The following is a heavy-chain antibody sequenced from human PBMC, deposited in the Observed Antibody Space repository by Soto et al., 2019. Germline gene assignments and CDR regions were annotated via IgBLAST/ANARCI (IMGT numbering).Heavy chain of an antibody. D-gene: IGHD4-4*01. CDR1: GGSISNSSYY. J-gene: IGHJ4*02. Sequence: QLQLQESGPGLVKPSETLSLTCTVSGGSISNSSYYWGWIRQPPGKGLEWIGSIYYSGSTYYNPSLKSRVTISVDTSKNQFSLKLSSVTAADTAVYYCARNLLVTTVTFDYWGQGTLVTVSS. CDR3: ARNLLVTTVTFDY. V-gene: IGHV4-39*01. CDR2: IYYSGST.